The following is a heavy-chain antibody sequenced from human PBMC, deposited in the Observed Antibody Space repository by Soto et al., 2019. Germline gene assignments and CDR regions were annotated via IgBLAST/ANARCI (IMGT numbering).Heavy chain of an antibody. J-gene: IGHJ6*03. V-gene: IGHV3-23*01. CDR1: GFTFSSYA. D-gene: IGHD3-3*02. Sequence: GGSLRLSCAASGFTFSSYAMSWVRQAPGKGLEWVSAISGSGGSTYYADSVKGRFTISTDNSKNTLYLQMNSLRAEDTAVYYCAKLSHFSLGYMDVWGKGTTVTVSS. CDR3: AKLSHFSLGYMDV. CDR2: ISGSGGST.